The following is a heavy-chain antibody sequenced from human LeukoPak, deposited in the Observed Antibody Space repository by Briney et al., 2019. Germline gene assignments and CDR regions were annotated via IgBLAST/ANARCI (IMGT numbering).Heavy chain of an antibody. Sequence: GESLKISCAASGFTFSNYAMTWVRQAPGKGLEWVSTISGGGDSTYYADSVGGRFTISRDDSKSTLYLQMNSLRAEDTAVYYCAKTPDYCTNGVCYTLHYFDYWGQGTLVTVSS. V-gene: IGHV3-23*01. CDR3: AKTPDYCTNGVCYTLHYFDY. CDR2: ISGGGDST. CDR1: GFTFSNYA. J-gene: IGHJ4*02. D-gene: IGHD2-8*01.